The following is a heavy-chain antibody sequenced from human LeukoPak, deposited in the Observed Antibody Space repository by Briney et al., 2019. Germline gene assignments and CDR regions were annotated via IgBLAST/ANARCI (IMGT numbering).Heavy chain of an antibody. D-gene: IGHD3-10*01. CDR3: ARYLRDYYGSGSYYDY. Sequence: SETLSLTCTVSGGSISTYYWSWIRQPPGKGLEWIGYIYYSGSTNYNPSLKSRVTISVDKSKNQFSLKLSSVTAADTAVYYCARYLRDYYGSGSYYDYWGQGTLVTVSS. CDR1: GGSISTYY. J-gene: IGHJ4*02. CDR2: IYYSGST. V-gene: IGHV4-59*12.